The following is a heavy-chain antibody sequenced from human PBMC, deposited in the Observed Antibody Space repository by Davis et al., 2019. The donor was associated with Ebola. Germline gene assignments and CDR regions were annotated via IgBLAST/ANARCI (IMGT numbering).Heavy chain of an antibody. CDR3: AVIWSGYYSLDY. J-gene: IGHJ4*02. CDR1: GFTFSASG. CDR2: IRSKTNNYAT. D-gene: IGHD3-3*01. V-gene: IGHV3-73*01. Sequence: GESLKISCAASGFTFSASGIQWVRQASGKGLEWLGRIRSKTNNYATEYVASVRGRIIMSRDDSKDTAYLQLNSLKTEDTAIYYCAVIWSGYYSLDYWGQGTLVIVSS.